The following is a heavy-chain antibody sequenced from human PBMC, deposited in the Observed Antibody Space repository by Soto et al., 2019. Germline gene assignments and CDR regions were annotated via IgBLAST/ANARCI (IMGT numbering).Heavy chain of an antibody. Sequence: SETLSLTCTVSGGSVSGGSYFWSWVRQPPGKEMKWIGYFYNGGGTKYNPSLKSEVTKLEDTSKNQFSLKLNSVTAADTAVYYCAREGRMGTFDYWGQGALVTVS. D-gene: IGHD1-1*01. CDR2: FYNGGGT. J-gene: IGHJ4*02. CDR1: GGSVSGGSYF. V-gene: IGHV4-61*01. CDR3: AREGRMGTFDY.